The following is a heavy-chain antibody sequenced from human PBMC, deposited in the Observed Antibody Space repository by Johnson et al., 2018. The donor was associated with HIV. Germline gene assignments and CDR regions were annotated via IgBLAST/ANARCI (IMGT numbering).Heavy chain of an antibody. Sequence: VQLVESGGGLVQPGGSLRLSCAASGFTFSSYAMSWVRQAPGKGLEWVSAISGGGGGSTHYADSVKGRFTISRDNSKNTLYLQMKSLRPEDTAVYYCAKRRGVFYDAFDIWGQGTMVTVSS. J-gene: IGHJ3*02. D-gene: IGHD6-13*01. CDR1: GFTFSSYA. V-gene: IGHV3-23*04. CDR2: ISGGGGGST. CDR3: AKRRGVFYDAFDI.